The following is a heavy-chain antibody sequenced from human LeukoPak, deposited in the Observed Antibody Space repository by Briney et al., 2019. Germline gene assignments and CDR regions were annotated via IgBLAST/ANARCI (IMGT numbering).Heavy chain of an antibody. CDR3: ASLSSGAAFDV. V-gene: IGHV4-4*07. CDR1: GAHISNYY. CDR2: LHASEST. J-gene: IGHJ3*01. Sequence: SETLSLTCTVSGAHISNYYWTWVRQSAAQGLEWIGRLHASESTIYNPSLKSRVTMSIDTSKDQLSLTLTSVTAADSAVYYCASLSSGAAFDVWGQGTVVTVS. D-gene: IGHD3-22*01.